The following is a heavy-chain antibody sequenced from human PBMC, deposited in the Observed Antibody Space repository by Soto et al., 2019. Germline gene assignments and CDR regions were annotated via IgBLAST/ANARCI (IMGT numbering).Heavy chain of an antibody. V-gene: IGHV1-18*01. CDR3: ARDQGIAVAGPPYYNYYYGTDV. CDR2: ISAYNGNT. Sequence: QVQLVQSGAEVKKPGASVKVSCKASGYTFTSYGISWVRQAPGQGLEWMGWISAYNGNTNYAQKLKGRVTMTTDTSARTATMGLGALRADATAVYYCARDQGIAVAGPPYYNYYYGTDVGGQGPAETVS. CDR1: GYTFTSYG. D-gene: IGHD6-19*01. J-gene: IGHJ6*02.